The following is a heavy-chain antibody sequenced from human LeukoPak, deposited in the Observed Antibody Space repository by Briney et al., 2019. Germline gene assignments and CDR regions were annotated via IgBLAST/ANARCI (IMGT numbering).Heavy chain of an antibody. D-gene: IGHD6-13*01. Sequence: GASVKVSCKASGGTFSSYAISWVRQAPGQGLEWMGGIIPIFGTANYAQKFQGRVTITTDESTSTAYMELSSLRSEDTAVYYCAREAGIAAAGTLGYWGQGTLVTVSS. CDR1: GGTFSSYA. J-gene: IGHJ4*02. CDR2: IIPIFGTA. CDR3: AREAGIAAAGTLGY. V-gene: IGHV1-69*05.